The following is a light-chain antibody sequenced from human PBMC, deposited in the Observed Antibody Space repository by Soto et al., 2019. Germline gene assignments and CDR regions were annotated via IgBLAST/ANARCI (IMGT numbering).Light chain of an antibody. CDR1: SSDVGRYNL. CDR2: EGS. J-gene: IGLJ2*01. V-gene: IGLV2-23*01. CDR3: CSYAGSNTGI. Sequence: QSALTQPASVSGSPGQSITISCTGTSSDVGRYNLVSWYQQHPGKAPKVMIYEGSKRPSGVSNRFSGSKSGNTASLTISGLQAEDEADYYCCSYAGSNTGIFGGGTKVTVL.